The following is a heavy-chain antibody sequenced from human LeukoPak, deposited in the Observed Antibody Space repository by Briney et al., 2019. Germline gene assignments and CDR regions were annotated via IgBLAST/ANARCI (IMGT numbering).Heavy chain of an antibody. CDR3: ARDLSKNVFGMGAPDY. J-gene: IGHJ4*02. CDR1: GFSFSNSG. V-gene: IGHV3-33*01. D-gene: IGHD3-3*01. CDR2: IWSDGSNT. Sequence: GGSLTLSCTASGFSFSNSGMHWVRQAPGKGLEWVAVIWSDGSNTYYGGSVKGRFSISRDNSKNTLYLQMQSLRVDDTAVYYCARDLSKNVFGMGAPDYWGQGTLVTVSS.